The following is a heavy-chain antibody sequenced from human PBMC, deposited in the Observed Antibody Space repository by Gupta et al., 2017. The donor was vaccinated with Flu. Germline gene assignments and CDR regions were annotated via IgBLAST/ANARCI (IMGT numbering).Heavy chain of an antibody. J-gene: IGHJ4*02. CDR3: ARGTFGLSY. CDR2: ISYDGSNK. Sequence: QVQLVESGGGVVQPGRSLRLSCAASGFTFSSYAMHWVRQAPGKGLEWVAVISYDGSNKYYADSVKGRFTISRDNSKNTLYLQMNSLRAEDTAVYYCARGTFGLSYWGQGTLVTVSS. D-gene: IGHD3-16*01. CDR1: GFTFSSYA. V-gene: IGHV3-30-3*01.